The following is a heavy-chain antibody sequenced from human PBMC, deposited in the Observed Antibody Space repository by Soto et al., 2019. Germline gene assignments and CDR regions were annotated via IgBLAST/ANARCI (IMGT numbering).Heavy chain of an antibody. J-gene: IGHJ6*02. CDR3: ARHAYYYDSSGYYYYYYGMDV. V-gene: IGHV5-51*01. D-gene: IGHD3-22*01. CDR2: IYPGDSDT. Sequence: GESLKIACKGCRYSFTSYCIACVPQMPGKGLECMGIIYPGDSDTRYSPSFQGQVTISVDKSINTAYLQWSSLKASDTAMYYCARHAYYYDSSGYYYYYYGMDVWGQGTTVTVSS. CDR1: RYSFTSYC.